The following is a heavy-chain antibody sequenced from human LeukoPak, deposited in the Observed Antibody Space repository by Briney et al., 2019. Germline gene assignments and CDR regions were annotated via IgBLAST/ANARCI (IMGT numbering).Heavy chain of an antibody. J-gene: IGHJ4*02. CDR2: IRYDGSNK. CDR1: GSTFSSYG. D-gene: IGHD2-15*01. Sequence: PGGSLRLSCAASGSTFSSYGMHWVRQAPGKGLEWVAFIRYDGSNKYYADSVKGRFTISRDNSKNTLYLQMNSLRAEVTAVYYCAKDRTQRFHTPRPWYWGQGTLVTVSS. CDR3: AKDRTQRFHTPRPWY. V-gene: IGHV3-30*02.